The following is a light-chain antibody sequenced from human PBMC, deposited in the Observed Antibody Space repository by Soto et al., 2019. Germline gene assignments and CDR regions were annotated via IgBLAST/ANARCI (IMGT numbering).Light chain of an antibody. CDR1: QTIDNW. CDR3: QQFDTFFWT. J-gene: IGKJ1*01. V-gene: IGKV1-5*01. Sequence: DIQMTQSPSTLSASVGDRVTITCRASQTIDNWLAWYQQKPGKAPKLLIYDASRLESGVPSRCSGSGSGTDFTLTITGLQPDDFATYYCQQFDTFFWTFGPGTRVEIK. CDR2: DAS.